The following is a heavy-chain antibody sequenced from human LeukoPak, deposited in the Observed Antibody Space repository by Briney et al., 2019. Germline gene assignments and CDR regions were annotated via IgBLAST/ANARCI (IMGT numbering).Heavy chain of an antibody. CDR2: ISRNSGSI. Sequence: GRSLRLFCAASGFTFDDYAMHWVRQAPGKGLEWVSGISRNSGSIGYADSVKGRFTISRDNAKNSLYLQMNSLRAEDTALYYCAKVKGPIQLLSSFDYWGQGTLVTVSS. V-gene: IGHV3-9*01. D-gene: IGHD2-2*01. CDR1: GFTFDDYA. J-gene: IGHJ4*02. CDR3: AKVKGPIQLLSSFDY.